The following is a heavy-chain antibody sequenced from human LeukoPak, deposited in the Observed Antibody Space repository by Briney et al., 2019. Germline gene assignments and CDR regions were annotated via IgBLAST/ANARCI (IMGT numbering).Heavy chain of an antibody. CDR1: GFTFDDYG. V-gene: IGHV3-20*04. Sequence: GGSLRLSCAASGFTFDDYGMSWVRQAPGKGLEWVSGINWNGGSTGYADSVKGRFTISRDKAKNSLFLQMNSLRAEDTAVYYCASDYSDYSYYYYGLDVWGQGTTVIVSS. J-gene: IGHJ6*02. D-gene: IGHD4-11*01. CDR2: INWNGGST. CDR3: ASDYSDYSYYYYGLDV.